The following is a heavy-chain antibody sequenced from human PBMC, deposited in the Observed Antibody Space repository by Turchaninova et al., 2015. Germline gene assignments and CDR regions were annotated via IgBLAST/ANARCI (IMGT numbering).Heavy chain of an antibody. V-gene: IGHV2-5*02. CDR1: GFPLPSSALG. J-gene: IGHJ4*02. Sequence: QITLKDSGPTLVKPKQNITMTCPFSGFPLPSSALGVGWIRQPPGKALEWLALCYWDDEKRHSPSLKSRLTIIRDTSRNQVVLTMTNVDPVDTATYSCARTSTVTTWKAFDYWGQGILVTVSS. D-gene: IGHD4-17*01. CDR3: ARTSTVTTWKAFDY. CDR2: CYWDDEK.